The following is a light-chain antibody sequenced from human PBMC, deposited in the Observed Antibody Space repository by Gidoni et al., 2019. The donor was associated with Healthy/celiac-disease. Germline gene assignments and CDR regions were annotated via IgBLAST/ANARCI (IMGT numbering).Light chain of an antibody. CDR1: QGISSW. Sequence: DIQMTQSPSSVSASVGDRVTITCRASQGISSWLDWYQQKPGKAPKLLIYATSSLQSGVPSRFSGSGSGTDFTLTISSLQPEDFATYYCQQANMFPYTFGQGTKLEIK. CDR2: ATS. J-gene: IGKJ2*01. V-gene: IGKV1-12*01. CDR3: QQANMFPYT.